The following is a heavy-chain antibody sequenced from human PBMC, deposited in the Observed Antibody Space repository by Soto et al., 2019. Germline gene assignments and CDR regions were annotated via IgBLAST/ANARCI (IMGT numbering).Heavy chain of an antibody. V-gene: IGHV4-31*03. CDR3: ARDLNGSGSYYNVPGPWFDP. J-gene: IGHJ5*02. Sequence: SETLSLTCTVSGGSISSGGYYWSWIRQHPGKGLEWIGYIYYSGSTYYNPSLKSRVTISVDTSKNQFSLKLSSVTAADTAVYYCARDLNGSGSYYNVPGPWFDPWGQGTLVTVSS. D-gene: IGHD3-10*01. CDR2: IYYSGST. CDR1: GGSISSGGYY.